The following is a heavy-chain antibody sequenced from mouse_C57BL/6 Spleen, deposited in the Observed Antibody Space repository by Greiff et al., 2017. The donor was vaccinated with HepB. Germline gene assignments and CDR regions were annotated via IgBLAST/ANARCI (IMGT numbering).Heavy chain of an antibody. D-gene: IGHD2-4*01. CDR2: IDPSDSYT. CDR1: GYTFTSYW. V-gene: IGHV1-59*01. J-gene: IGHJ3*01. Sequence: VQLQQPGAELVRPGTSVKLSCKASGYTFTSYWMHWVKQRPGQGLEWIGVIDPSDSYTNYNQKFKGKATLTVDTSSSTAYMQLSSLTSEDSAVYYGARSGDYDEGFAYWGQGTLVTVSA. CDR3: ARSGDYDEGFAY.